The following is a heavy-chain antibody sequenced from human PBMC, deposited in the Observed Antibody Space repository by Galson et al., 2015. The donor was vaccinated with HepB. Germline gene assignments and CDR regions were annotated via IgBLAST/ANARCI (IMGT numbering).Heavy chain of an antibody. Sequence: SCAASGFTFYVYTMNWVRQAPGKGLEWVSAIRGSGTGTYYADSVKGRFTISRDDSKNTVFLQLNSLRAEDTAIYYCAKDSGFGGEHYWGQGILVTVSS. J-gene: IGHJ4*02. CDR2: IRGSGTGT. CDR3: AKDSGFGGEHY. V-gene: IGHV3-23*01. D-gene: IGHD3-16*01. CDR1: GFTFYVYT.